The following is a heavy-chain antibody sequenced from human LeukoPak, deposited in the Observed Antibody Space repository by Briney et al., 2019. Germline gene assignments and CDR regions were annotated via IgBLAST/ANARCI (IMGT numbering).Heavy chain of an antibody. CDR1: GGSISSYY. Sequence: SETLSLTCTVSGGSISSYYWSWIRQPPGKGLEWIGYIYYSGSTNYNPSLKSRVTISVDTSKNQFSLKLSSVTAADTVVYYCARDYDGTMVRGIPGGMDVWGQGTTVTVSS. CDR2: IYYSGST. D-gene: IGHD3-10*01. CDR3: ARDYDGTMVRGIPGGMDV. J-gene: IGHJ6*02. V-gene: IGHV4-59*01.